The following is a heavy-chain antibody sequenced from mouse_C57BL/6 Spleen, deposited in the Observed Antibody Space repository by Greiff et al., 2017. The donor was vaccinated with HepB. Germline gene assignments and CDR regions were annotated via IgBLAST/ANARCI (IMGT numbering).Heavy chain of an antibody. CDR2: IDPSDSYT. V-gene: IGHV1-50*01. D-gene: IGHD1-1*01. CDR1: GYTFTSYW. CDR3: ARGGYGSSLYYAMDY. Sequence: QVQLQQPGAELVKPGASVKLSCKASGYTFTSYWMQWVKQRPGQGLEWIGEIDPSDSYTNYNQKFKGKATLTVDTSSSTAYMQLSSLTSEDSAVYYCARGGYGSSLYYAMDYWGQGTSVTVSS. J-gene: IGHJ4*01.